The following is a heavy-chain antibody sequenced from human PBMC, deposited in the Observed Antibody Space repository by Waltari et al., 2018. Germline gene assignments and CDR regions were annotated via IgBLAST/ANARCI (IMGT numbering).Heavy chain of an antibody. CDR3: ARGEDDYGGNYWLDP. Sequence: QVQLQQWGAGLLKPSETLSLTCAVYGGSFSGYYWSWIRQPPGKGLEWIGEINHSGSTNYNPSLKSRVTISVDTSKNQFSLKLSSVTAADTAVYYCARGEDDYGGNYWLDPWGQGTLVTVSS. J-gene: IGHJ5*02. CDR1: GGSFSGYY. V-gene: IGHV4-34*01. CDR2: INHSGST. D-gene: IGHD4-17*01.